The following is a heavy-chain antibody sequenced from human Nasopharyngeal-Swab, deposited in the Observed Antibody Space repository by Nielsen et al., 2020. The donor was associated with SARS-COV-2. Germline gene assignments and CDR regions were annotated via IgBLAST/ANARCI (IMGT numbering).Heavy chain of an antibody. CDR1: GFTFSSYP. D-gene: IGHD3-9*01. V-gene: IGHV3-30*04. CDR2: ISYGGGDE. Sequence: GESLKISCEASGFTFSSYPTQWVRRAPGKGLEWVSVISYGGGDEHYADSVKGRFTISRDNSKNTLYLQMNSLTVDDTAVYYCARSYNPGGFGWLLSNDWGQGTLVTVSS. CDR3: ARSYNPGGFGWLLSND. J-gene: IGHJ4*02.